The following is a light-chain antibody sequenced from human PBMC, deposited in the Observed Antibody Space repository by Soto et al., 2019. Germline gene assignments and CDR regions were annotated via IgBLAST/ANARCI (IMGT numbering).Light chain of an antibody. Sequence: QAVVTQPPSTSGTPGQRVTISCSGSSSNIESNTVNWYQQLPGTAPEVLIYSTNQRPSGVPDRFSGSKSGTSASLAISGLQSEDEADYYCAAWDDSLNGVAFGGGTKLTVL. J-gene: IGLJ2*01. V-gene: IGLV1-44*01. CDR3: AAWDDSLNGVA. CDR1: SSNIESNT. CDR2: STN.